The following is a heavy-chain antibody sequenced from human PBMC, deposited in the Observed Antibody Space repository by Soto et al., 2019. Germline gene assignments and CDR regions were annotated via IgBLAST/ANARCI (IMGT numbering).Heavy chain of an antibody. V-gene: IGHV1-69*13. J-gene: IGHJ6*01. CDR3: ARHRRLNYDFWSGRGYGMDV. D-gene: IGHD3-3*01. CDR2: IIPIFGTA. Sequence: GYSVKVSCKASGGTFSSYAISSVRQSPGQGVEWMGGIIPIFGTANYARKFQGRVTITADESTSTAYMELSSLRSEDTAVYYCARHRRLNYDFWSGRGYGMDVWGQGTTVTVSS. CDR1: GGTFSSYA.